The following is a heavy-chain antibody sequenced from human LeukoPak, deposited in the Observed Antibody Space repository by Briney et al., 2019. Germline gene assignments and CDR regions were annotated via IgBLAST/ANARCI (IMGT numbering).Heavy chain of an antibody. D-gene: IGHD2-8*01. Sequence: GGSLRLSCAASGFTFSSNGMHWVRQAPGKGLEWVALIWYDGSNKYYADSVKGRFTISRDNSKSTLFLQMNSLRAEDTAVYYCAGGMRHFDYWGQGTLVTVSS. CDR3: AGGMRHFDY. V-gene: IGHV3-33*01. CDR2: IWYDGSNK. J-gene: IGHJ4*02. CDR1: GFTFSSNG.